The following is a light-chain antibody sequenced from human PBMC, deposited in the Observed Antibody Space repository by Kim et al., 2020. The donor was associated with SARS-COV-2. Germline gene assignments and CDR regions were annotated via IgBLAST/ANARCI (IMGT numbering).Light chain of an antibody. J-gene: IGKJ2*01. CDR2: LAS. CDR1: ENIGTW. V-gene: IGKV1-5*03. CDR3: QHYSRFPYT. Sequence: ASVGDRVTITCRASENIGTWLAWYQQKPGRAPSLLIYLASTLESGVPSRFSGTGSGTEFSLSITSLQPDDLATYYCQHYSRFPYTFGQGTKLEI.